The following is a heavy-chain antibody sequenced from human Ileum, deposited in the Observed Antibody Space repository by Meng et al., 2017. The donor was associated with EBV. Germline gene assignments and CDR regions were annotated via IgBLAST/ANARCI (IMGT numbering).Heavy chain of an antibody. V-gene: IGHV7-4-1*02. CDR1: GYTFTNYA. D-gene: IGHD2-15*01. Sequence: QAQIVKSGSELKVLAASVKFSCKASGYTFTNYALNWVRQAPGQGLEWMGWISTNTGNPTYAPGFTRRFVFSLDTSVSTAYLQISSLKAEDTAVYYCARSWGGGSSKEWGQGTLVTVSS. CDR2: ISTNTGNP. J-gene: IGHJ4*02. CDR3: ARSWGGGSSKE.